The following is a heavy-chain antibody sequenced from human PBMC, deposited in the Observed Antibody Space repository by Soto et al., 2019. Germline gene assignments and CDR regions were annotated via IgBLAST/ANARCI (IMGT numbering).Heavy chain of an antibody. CDR1: GGSISSYY. D-gene: IGHD6-19*01. CDR3: ARVFAVAGKFYYYYGMDV. CDR2: IYYSGST. V-gene: IGHV4-59*01. J-gene: IGHJ6*02. Sequence: NPSETLSLTCTVSGGSISSYYWSWIRQPPGKGLEWIGYIYYSGSTNYNPSLKSRVTISVDTSKNQFSLKLSSVTAADTAVYYCARVFAVAGKFYYYYGMDVWGQGTTVTVSS.